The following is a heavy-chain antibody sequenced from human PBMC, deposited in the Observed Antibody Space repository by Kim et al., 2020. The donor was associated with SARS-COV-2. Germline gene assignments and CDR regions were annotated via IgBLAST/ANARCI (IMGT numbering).Heavy chain of an antibody. CDR2: IYYSGST. J-gene: IGHJ4*02. V-gene: IGHV4-39*07. CDR3: ARVPPDATYFDY. CDR1: GGSISSSSYY. Sequence: SETLSLTCTVSGGSISSSSYYWGWIRQPPGKGLEWIGSIYYSGSTYYNPSLKSRVTISVDTSKNQFSLKLSSVTAADTAVYYCARVPPDATYFDYWGQGTPVTVSS.